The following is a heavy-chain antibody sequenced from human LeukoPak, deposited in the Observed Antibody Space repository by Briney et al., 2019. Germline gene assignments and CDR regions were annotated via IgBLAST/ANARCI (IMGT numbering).Heavy chain of an antibody. CDR1: GGSISSGSYY. D-gene: IGHD3-10*01. Sequence: SQTLSLTFTVSGGSISSGSYYWSWIRQPAGKGLEWIGRIYTSGSTNYNPSLKSRVTISVDTSKNQFSLKLSSVTAADTAVYYCARDSAMVRGVIIHYFDYWGQGTLVTVSS. J-gene: IGHJ4*02. CDR3: ARDSAMVRGVIIHYFDY. CDR2: IYTSGST. V-gene: IGHV4-61*02.